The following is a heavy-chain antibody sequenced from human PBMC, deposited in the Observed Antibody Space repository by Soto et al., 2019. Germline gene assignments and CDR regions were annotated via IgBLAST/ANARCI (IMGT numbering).Heavy chain of an antibody. J-gene: IGHJ6*02. CDR2: IYPGDSDT. CDR3: ARYSWSGSYYYYGMDV. CDR1: GYSFTSYW. V-gene: IGHV5-51*01. Sequence: PGESLKISCKGSGYSFTSYWIGWVRQMPGKGLEWMGIIYPGDSDTRYSPSFQGQVTISAGKSISTAYLQWSSLKASDTAMYYCARYSWSGSYYYYGMDVWGQGTTVTVSS. D-gene: IGHD1-26*01.